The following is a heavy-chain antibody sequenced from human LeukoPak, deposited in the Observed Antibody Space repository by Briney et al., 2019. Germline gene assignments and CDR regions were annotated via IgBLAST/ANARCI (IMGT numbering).Heavy chain of an antibody. D-gene: IGHD5-18*01. CDR2: INHSGST. V-gene: IGHV4-39*07. CDR1: GGSISSSSYY. CDR3: ARGLSGYSYGYYFDY. J-gene: IGHJ4*02. Sequence: SETLSLTCTVSGGSISSSSYYWGWIRQPPGKGLEWIGEINHSGSTNYNPSLKSRVTISVDTSKNQFSLKLSSVTAADTAVYYCARGLSGYSYGYYFDYWGQGTLVTVSS.